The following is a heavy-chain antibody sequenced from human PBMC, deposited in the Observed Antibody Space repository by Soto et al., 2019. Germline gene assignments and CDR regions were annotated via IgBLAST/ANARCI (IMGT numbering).Heavy chain of an antibody. J-gene: IGHJ4*02. CDR1: GFTFSSYS. CDR3: ARDKATAPDFEY. D-gene: IGHD5-18*01. Sequence: GGSLRLSCAASGFTFSSYSMNWVRQAPGKGLELVSYISSSSSNIYYADYVKGRFTISRDNAKNSLYLQMNSLRDEDTSVYYCARDKATAPDFEYWGQGTLVTTSS. V-gene: IGHV3-48*02. CDR2: ISSSSSNI.